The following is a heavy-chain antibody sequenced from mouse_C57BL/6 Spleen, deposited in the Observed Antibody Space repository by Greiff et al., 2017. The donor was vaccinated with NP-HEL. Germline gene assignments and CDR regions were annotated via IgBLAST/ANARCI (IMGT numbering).Heavy chain of an antibody. CDR1: GYTFTSYW. CDR3: ATGYGSSSWFAY. V-gene: IGHV1-69*01. CDR2: IDPSDSYT. Sequence: QVHVKQPGAELVMPGASVKLSCKASGYTFTSYWMHWVKQRPGQGLEWIGEIDPSDSYTNYNQKFKGKSTLTVDKSSSTAYMQLSSLTSEDSAVYYCATGYGSSSWFAYWGQGTLVTVSA. D-gene: IGHD1-1*01. J-gene: IGHJ3*01.